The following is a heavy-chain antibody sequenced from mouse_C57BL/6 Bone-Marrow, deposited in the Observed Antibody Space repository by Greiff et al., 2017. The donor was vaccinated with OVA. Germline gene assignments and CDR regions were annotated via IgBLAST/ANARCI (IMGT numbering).Heavy chain of an antibody. Sequence: LVESGAELVKPGASVKISCKASGYAFSSYWMNWVKQRPGKGLEWIGQIYPGDGDTNYNGKFKGKATLTADKSSSTAYMQLSSLTSEDSAVYFCAREGYYGRCYFDYWGQGTTLTVSS. CDR2: IYPGDGDT. CDR3: AREGYYGRCYFDY. CDR1: GYAFSSYW. V-gene: IGHV1-80*01. J-gene: IGHJ2*01. D-gene: IGHD1-1*01.